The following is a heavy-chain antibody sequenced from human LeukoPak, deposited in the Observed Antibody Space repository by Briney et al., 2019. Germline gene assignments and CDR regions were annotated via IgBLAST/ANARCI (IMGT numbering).Heavy chain of an antibody. CDR2: ISSTTSYI. V-gene: IGHV3-21*04. CDR1: GFTFSSYS. CDR3: VRRGGSDGWGAFDI. J-gene: IGHJ3*02. Sequence: GGSLRLSCAASGFTFSSYSMNWVRQAPGKGLEWVSSISSTTSYIYYADSVKGRFTISRDNAKNSLYLQMNSLSREDTAIYYCVRRGGSDGWGAFDIWGQGTVVTVSS. D-gene: IGHD5-24*01.